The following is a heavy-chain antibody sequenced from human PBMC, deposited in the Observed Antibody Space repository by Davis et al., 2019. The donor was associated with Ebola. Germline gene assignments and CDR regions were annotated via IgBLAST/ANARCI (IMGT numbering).Heavy chain of an antibody. Sequence: GESLKISCTASGFTFGDYAMSWVRQAPGKGLEWVGFIRSKAYGGTTEYAASVKGRFTISRDDSKSIAYLQMNSLKTEDTAVYYCTTTVTRVSGAFDIWDQGTMVTVSS. V-gene: IGHV3-49*04. CDR2: IRSKAYGGTT. J-gene: IGHJ3*02. D-gene: IGHD4-17*01. CDR3: TTTVTRVSGAFDI. CDR1: GFTFGDYA.